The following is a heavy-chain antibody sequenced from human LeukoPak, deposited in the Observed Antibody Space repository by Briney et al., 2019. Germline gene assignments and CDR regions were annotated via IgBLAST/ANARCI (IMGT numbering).Heavy chain of an antibody. V-gene: IGHV3-48*01. J-gene: IGHJ4*02. CDR1: GFTFSSYS. CDR2: ISSSSSTI. Sequence: GGSLRLSCAASGFTFSSYSMNWVRQAPGKGLEWVSYISSSSSTIYYADSVKGRFTISRDNSKNTLYLQMNSLRAEDTAVYYCAKVLGISFAPWDYWGQGTLVTVSS. D-gene: IGHD7-27*01. CDR3: AKVLGISFAPWDY.